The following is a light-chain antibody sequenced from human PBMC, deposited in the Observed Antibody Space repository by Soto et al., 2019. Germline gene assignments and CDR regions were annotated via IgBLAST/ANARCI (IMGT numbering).Light chain of an antibody. V-gene: IGLV2-11*01. CDR2: DVS. CDR3: CLYAGSYTSV. J-gene: IGLJ2*01. CDR1: SSDVGTYNY. Sequence: QSALTQPRSVSGSPGQSVTISCTVTSSDVGTYNYVSWCQQHPGKAPKLMIYDVSQRPSGVPDRFSGSKSGNTASLTISGLQAEDESDYYCCLYAGSYTSVFGGGTKLTVL.